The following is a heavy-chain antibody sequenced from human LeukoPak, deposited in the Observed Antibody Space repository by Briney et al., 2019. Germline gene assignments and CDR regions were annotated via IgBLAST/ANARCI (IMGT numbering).Heavy chain of an antibody. CDR3: ATNKGQYGDYSNWFDP. CDR1: GYTFTSYG. D-gene: IGHD4-17*01. Sequence: RASVRVSCKASGYTFTSYGISWVRQAPGQGLEWMGGIIPIFGTANYAQKFQGRVTITADESTSTAYMELSSLRSEDTAVYYCATNKGQYGDYSNWFDPWGQGTLVTVSS. CDR2: IIPIFGTA. V-gene: IGHV1-69*13. J-gene: IGHJ5*02.